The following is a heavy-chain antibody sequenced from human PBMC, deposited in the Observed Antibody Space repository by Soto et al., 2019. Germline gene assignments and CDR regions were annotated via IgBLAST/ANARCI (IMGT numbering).Heavy chain of an antibody. V-gene: IGHV3-23*01. J-gene: IGHJ4*02. CDR2: ISGSGGST. D-gene: IGHD6-13*01. Sequence: EVQLLESGGGLVQPGGSLRLSCAASGFTFSSYAMSWVRQAPGKGLEWVSAISGSGGSTYYADSVKGRFTISRDNSKNRLYLQMNSLGAEDRAVYYCAKEGRQLGGGYFDYWGQGTLVTVSS. CDR1: GFTFSSYA. CDR3: AKEGRQLGGGYFDY.